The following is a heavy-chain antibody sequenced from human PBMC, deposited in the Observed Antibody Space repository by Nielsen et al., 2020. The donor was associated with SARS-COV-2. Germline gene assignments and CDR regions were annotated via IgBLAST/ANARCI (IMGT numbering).Heavy chain of an antibody. J-gene: IGHJ1*01. D-gene: IGHD2-21*02. Sequence: SVKVSCKASGGTFSSSSISWVRQAPGQGLEWMGGIIPIFDTRNYAQKFQGRVTITADESTSTAYMELSSLRSEDTAVYYCARDGGEASAYCGGDCYGRGYFQHWGQGTLVTVSS. V-gene: IGHV1-69*13. CDR1: GGTFSSSS. CDR3: ARDGGEASAYCGGDCYGRGYFQH. CDR2: IIPIFDTR.